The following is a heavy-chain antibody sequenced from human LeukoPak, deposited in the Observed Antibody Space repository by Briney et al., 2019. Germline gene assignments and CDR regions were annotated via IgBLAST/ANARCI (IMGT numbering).Heavy chain of an antibody. V-gene: IGHV4-38-2*02. D-gene: IGHD1-26*01. CDR2: VYHGGNT. CDR1: GYSISNGHY. J-gene: IGHJ1*01. Sequence: SETLSLTCTVSGYSISNGHYWGWIRQPPGKGLEFIGSVYHGGNTYYKASLKSRVTISLDTSKNQFSLRLSSVTAADTAVYYCARSSSGSFLYWGQGSLVTVSS. CDR3: ARSSSGSFLY.